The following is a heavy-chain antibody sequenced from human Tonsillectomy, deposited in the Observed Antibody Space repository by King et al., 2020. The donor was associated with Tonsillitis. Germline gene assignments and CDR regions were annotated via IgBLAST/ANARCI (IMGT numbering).Heavy chain of an antibody. V-gene: IGHV4-59*01. J-gene: IGHJ4*02. D-gene: IGHD3-3*01. CDR2: IYYSGST. CDR1: GGSISSYY. CDR3: ARTPPNTIFGMVSYGDYFDY. Sequence: VQLQESGPGLVKPSETLSLTCTVSGGSISSYYWSWIRQPPGKGLEWIGFIYYSGSTNYNPSLKSRVTISVHTSKNQFSLKLSSVTAADTAVYYCARTPPNTIFGMVSYGDYFDYWGQGTLVTVSS.